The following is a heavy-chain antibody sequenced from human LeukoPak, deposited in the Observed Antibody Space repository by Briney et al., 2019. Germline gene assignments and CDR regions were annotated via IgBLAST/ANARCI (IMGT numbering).Heavy chain of an antibody. J-gene: IGHJ6*02. CDR1: GGSISSYY. CDR2: ISGSGGST. CDR3: AKEKGYYYGMDV. Sequence: ETLSLTCTVSGGSISSYYWSWVRQAPGKGLEWVSAISGSGGSTYYADSVKGRFTISRDNSKNTLYLQMNSLRAEDTAVYYCAKEKGYYYGMDVWGQGTTVTVSS. V-gene: IGHV3-23*01.